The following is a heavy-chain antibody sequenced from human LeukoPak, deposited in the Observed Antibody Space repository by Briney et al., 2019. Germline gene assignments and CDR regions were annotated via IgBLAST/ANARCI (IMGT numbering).Heavy chain of an antibody. V-gene: IGHV3-30*18. D-gene: IGHD5-18*01. J-gene: IGHJ4*02. CDR2: ISYDGSNK. Sequence: GGSLRLSCAASGFTFSSYGMHWVRQAPGKGLEWVAVISYDGSNKYYADSVKGRFTISRDNSKNTLYLQMNSLRAEDTAVYYCAKAETYTAISPFDYWGQGTRVTVSS. CDR1: GFTFSSYG. CDR3: AKAETYTAISPFDY.